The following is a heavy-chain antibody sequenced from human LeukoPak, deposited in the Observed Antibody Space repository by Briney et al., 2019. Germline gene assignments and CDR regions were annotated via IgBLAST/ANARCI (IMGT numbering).Heavy chain of an antibody. CDR2: IYYSGST. Sequence: SETLSLTCTVSGGSISAYYWTWIRQPPGKGLEWIGYIYYSGSTNYNPSLKSRVTISVDTSKNQFSLKLSSVTAADTAVYYCARGGEAATADWGRGILVTVSS. V-gene: IGHV4-59*01. J-gene: IGHJ4*02. CDR3: ARGGEAATAD. CDR1: GGSISAYY. D-gene: IGHD6-13*01.